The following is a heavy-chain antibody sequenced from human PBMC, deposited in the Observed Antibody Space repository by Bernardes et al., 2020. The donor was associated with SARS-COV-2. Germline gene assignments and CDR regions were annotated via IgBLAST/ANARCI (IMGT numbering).Heavy chain of an antibody. D-gene: IGHD6-19*01. J-gene: IGHJ4*02. CDR1: GYTFTSYG. Sequence: ASMKVSCKASGYTFTSYGISWVRQAPGQGLEWMGWISAYNGNANYAQKLQGRVTMTTDTSTSTAYMELRSLRSDDTAVYYCARDATPTMAGSFASWGQGTLVTVSS. V-gene: IGHV1-18*01. CDR3: ARDATPTMAGSFAS. CDR2: ISAYNGNA.